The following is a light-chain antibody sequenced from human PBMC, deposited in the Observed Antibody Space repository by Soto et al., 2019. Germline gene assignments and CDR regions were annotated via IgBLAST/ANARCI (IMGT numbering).Light chain of an antibody. CDR2: AVS. J-gene: IGKJ2*01. CDR3: QEYNRALGKYP. CDR1: QGITNY. Sequence: DIQMTQSPSSLSASVGDRVAITCRASQGITNYFAWYQQKRGKVPKLLIYAVSTLHSGVPSRFSGSGSGTDFTLTISSLQPEDVATYYCQEYNRALGKYPFGQGTKPEIK. V-gene: IGKV1-27*01.